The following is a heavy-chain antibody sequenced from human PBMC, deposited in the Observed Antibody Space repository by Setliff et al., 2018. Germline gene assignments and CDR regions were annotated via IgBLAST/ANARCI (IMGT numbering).Heavy chain of an antibody. CDR2: INHSGTT. CDR1: GGSLSNYY. Sequence: SETLSLTCTVYGGSLSNYYWSWVRQPPGQGPEWIVEINHSGTTNYDPSLEGRISISVDTSKRQFSLKLTSATAADTAVYYCARDMGQPYYFESWGLGTLVTVS. D-gene: IGHD1-26*01. J-gene: IGHJ4*02. V-gene: IGHV4-34*01. CDR3: ARDMGQPYYFES.